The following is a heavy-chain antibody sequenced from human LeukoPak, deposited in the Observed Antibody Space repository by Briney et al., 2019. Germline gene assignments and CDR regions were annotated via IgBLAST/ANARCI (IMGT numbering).Heavy chain of an antibody. CDR3: AREGTAGTNLNWFDP. CDR2: ISYSGST. Sequence: SETLSLTCTVSGGSISSYYWSWIRQPPGKGPEWIGYISYSGSTNFNPSLKSRVTISVDTSKNQFSLKLSSVTAADTAVYYCAREGTAGTNLNWFDPWGQGTLVTVSS. CDR1: GGSISSYY. J-gene: IGHJ5*02. D-gene: IGHD1-1*01. V-gene: IGHV4-59*01.